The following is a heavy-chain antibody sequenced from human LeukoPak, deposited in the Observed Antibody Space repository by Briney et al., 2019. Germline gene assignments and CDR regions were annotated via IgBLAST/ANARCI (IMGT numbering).Heavy chain of an antibody. CDR1: GFTFSSYA. CDR3: ARGPFRGGSGWYSTYYYYGMDV. J-gene: IGHJ6*02. V-gene: IGHV3-30*01. CDR2: ISYDGSNK. Sequence: GGSLRLSCAASGFTFSSYAMHWVRQAPGKGLEWVAVISYDGSNKYYADSVKGRFTISRDNSKNTLYLQMNSLRAEDTAVYYCARGPFRGGSGWYSTYYYYGMDVWGQGTTVTVSS. D-gene: IGHD6-19*01.